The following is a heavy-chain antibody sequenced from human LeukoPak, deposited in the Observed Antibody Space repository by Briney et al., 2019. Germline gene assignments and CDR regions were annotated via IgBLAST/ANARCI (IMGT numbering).Heavy chain of an antibody. CDR3: ARDSRRWLQLTAAAYFDY. V-gene: IGHV1-69*05. Sequence: SMKVSCKASGGTFSSYAISWVRQAPGQGLEWMGGIIPIFGTANYAQKFQGRVTITTDESTSTAYMELSSLRSEDTAVYYCARDSRRWLQLTAAAYFDYWGQGTLVTVSS. CDR2: IIPIFGTA. CDR1: GGTFSSYA. J-gene: IGHJ4*02. D-gene: IGHD5-24*01.